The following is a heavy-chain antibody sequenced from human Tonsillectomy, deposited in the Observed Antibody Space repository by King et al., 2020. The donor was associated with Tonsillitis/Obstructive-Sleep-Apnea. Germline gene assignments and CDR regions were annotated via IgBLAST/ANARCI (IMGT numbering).Heavy chain of an antibody. CDR3: ARGRRDTDTGDDDDERDG. J-gene: IGHJ6*03. CDR2: ITPTNTYI. Sequence: VQLVASVGCLVTPGESLRLSCSASSFPFSSSSLDLVRQAPGKWLEWVSSITPTNTYIYYADSVKGRFTLSRDNAKNSLYLQLNSLRVEETAVYYVARGRRDTDTGDDDDERDGGGKGTTVT. V-gene: IGHV3-21*01. D-gene: IGHD1-1*01. CDR1: SFPFSSSS.